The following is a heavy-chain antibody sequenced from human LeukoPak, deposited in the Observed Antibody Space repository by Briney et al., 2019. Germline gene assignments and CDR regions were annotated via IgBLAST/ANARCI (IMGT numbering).Heavy chain of an antibody. CDR1: GYTFTGYY. V-gene: IGHV1-2*02. Sequence: GASVKVSCKASGYTFTGYYMHWVRQAPGQGLEWMGWINPNRGGTNYAQKFQGRVTMTRDTSISTAYMELSRLRSDDTAVYYCASIGDRQRYCSSTSCYKADGYWGQGTLVTVSS. D-gene: IGHD2-2*02. CDR3: ASIGDRQRYCSSTSCYKADGY. J-gene: IGHJ4*02. CDR2: INPNRGGT.